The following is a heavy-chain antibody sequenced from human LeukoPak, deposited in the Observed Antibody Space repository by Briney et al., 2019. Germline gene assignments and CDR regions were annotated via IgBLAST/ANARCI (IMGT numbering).Heavy chain of an antibody. J-gene: IGHJ6*04. Sequence: ASVKVSCKASGGTFSSYAISWVRQAPGQGLEWMGGIIPIFGTANYAQKFQGRVTITADESTSTAYMELNSLRSEDTAVYYCARYGSGWSVDAWGKGTTVTVSS. D-gene: IGHD6-19*01. CDR2: IIPIFGTA. CDR3: ARYGSGWSVDA. V-gene: IGHV1-69*13. CDR1: GGTFSSYA.